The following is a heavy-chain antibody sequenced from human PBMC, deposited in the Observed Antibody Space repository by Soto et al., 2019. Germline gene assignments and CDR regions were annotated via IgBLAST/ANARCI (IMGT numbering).Heavy chain of an antibody. J-gene: IGHJ6*02. V-gene: IGHV4-61*01. CDR3: ATGRDQGYYYYGMDV. Sequence: SETLSLTCSVSGGSISSGYYYWSWIRQPPGKGLEWIGSIYYSGSTNYNPSLKSRVTISVDTSKNQFSLKLSSVTAADTAVYYCATGRDQGYYYYGMDVWGQGTTVTVSS. CDR1: GGSISSGYYY. D-gene: IGHD2-2*01. CDR2: IYYSGST.